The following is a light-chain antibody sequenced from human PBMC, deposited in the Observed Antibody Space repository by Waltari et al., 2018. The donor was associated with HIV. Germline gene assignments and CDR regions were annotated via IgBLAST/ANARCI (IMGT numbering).Light chain of an antibody. CDR2: DAS. CDR1: QSVSSSH. V-gene: IGKV3-20*01. CDR3: QQYDNSRWT. J-gene: IGKJ1*01. Sequence: ETILTQSPGTLSLSPGERATLSCRASQSVSSSHLAWYQQKPGQAPRLLVYDASNRATGIPDRFSGSGSGTDFILTINGLEPEDFAVYYCQQYDNSRWTFGQGTKVEIK.